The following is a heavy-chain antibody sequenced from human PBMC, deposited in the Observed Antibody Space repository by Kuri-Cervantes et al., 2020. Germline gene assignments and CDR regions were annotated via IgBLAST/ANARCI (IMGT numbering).Heavy chain of an antibody. CDR1: GFTFSTNG. CDR3: AKDRAGDFWSGRYGMDV. Sequence: GESLKISCAASGFTFSTNGMHWVRKAPGKGLEWVAVISNDGSSYYYADSVKGRLTISRGNAKNTLYLQMNSLRAEDTAVYYCAKDRAGDFWSGRYGMDVWGQGTTVTVYS. D-gene: IGHD3-3*01. CDR2: ISNDGSSY. J-gene: IGHJ6*02. V-gene: IGHV3-33*03.